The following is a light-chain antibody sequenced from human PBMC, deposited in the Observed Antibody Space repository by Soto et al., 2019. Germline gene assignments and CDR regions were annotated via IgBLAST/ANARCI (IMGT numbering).Light chain of an antibody. CDR1: SSDVGAYNY. V-gene: IGLV2-14*03. J-gene: IGLJ3*02. CDR3: SSYTTRATWV. CDR2: DFI. Sequence: QSALAQPASVSASPGQSVTISCTGTSSDVGAYNYVSWYQQHPGKAPKLMIYDFISRPSGVSNRFSGSKSANTASLTISGLQADDEDDYYCSSYTTRATWVFGGGTKLTVL.